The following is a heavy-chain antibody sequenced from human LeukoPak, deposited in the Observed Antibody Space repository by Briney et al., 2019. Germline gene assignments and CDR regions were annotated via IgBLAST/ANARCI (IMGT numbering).Heavy chain of an antibody. Sequence: GGSLRLSCAASGFTFSSYSMNWVRQAPGKGLEWVANIKQDGSEKYYVDSVKDRFTISRDNAKNSLYPQMNSLRAEDTAVYYCARDRAADYWGQGTLVTVSS. D-gene: IGHD6-25*01. V-gene: IGHV3-7*01. CDR3: ARDRAADY. CDR1: GFTFSSYS. CDR2: IKQDGSEK. J-gene: IGHJ4*02.